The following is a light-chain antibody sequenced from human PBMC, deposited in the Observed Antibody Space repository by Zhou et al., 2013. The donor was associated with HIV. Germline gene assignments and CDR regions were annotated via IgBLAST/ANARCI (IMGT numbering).Light chain of an antibody. J-gene: IGKJ5*01. CDR1: QSLVHSDGNTY. Sequence: DVVMTQSPLSLPVTLGQPASISCRSSQSLVHSDGNTYLNWFQQRPGQSPRRLIYMVSKRDSGVPDRFSGSGSGTDFTLKISRVEAEDVGVYYCMQGTHWPPVAFGQGTRLEIK. CDR3: MQGTHWPPVA. CDR2: MVS. V-gene: IGKV2-30*02.